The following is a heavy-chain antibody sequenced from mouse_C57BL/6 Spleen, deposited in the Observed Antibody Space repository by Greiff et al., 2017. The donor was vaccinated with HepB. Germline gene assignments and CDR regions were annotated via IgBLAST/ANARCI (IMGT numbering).Heavy chain of an antibody. CDR2: ISSGSSTI. Sequence: EVMLVESGGGLVKPGGSLKLSCAASGFTFSDYGMHWVRQAPEKGLEWVAYISSGSSTIYYADTVKGRFTISRDNAKNTLFLQMTSLRSEDTAMYYCARMRRDPHWYFDVWGTGTTVTVSS. CDR1: GFTFSDYG. J-gene: IGHJ1*03. V-gene: IGHV5-17*01. CDR3: ARMRRDPHWYFDV. D-gene: IGHD3-3*01.